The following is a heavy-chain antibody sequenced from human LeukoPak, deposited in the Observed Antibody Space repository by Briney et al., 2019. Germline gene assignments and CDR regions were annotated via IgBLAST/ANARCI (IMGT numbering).Heavy chain of an antibody. D-gene: IGHD6-19*01. CDR3: ATSSSGWFRFDY. V-gene: IGHV3-21*01. J-gene: IGHJ4*02. CDR1: GFTFSNYS. CDR2: ITSSSNYI. Sequence: GGSLRLSCAASGFTFSNYSMNWVRQAPGKGLEWVSSITSSSNYIYYADSVKGRFTISRDNAKNSLYLQMNSLRAEDTAVYYRATSSSGWFRFDYWGQGTLVTVSS.